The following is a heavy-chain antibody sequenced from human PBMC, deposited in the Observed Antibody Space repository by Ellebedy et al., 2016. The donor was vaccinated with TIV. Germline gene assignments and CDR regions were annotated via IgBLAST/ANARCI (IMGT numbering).Heavy chain of an antibody. V-gene: IGHV1-46*04. CDR3: ARDLSMRRITMVRGVIGY. CDR1: GYTFASYY. J-gene: IGHJ4*02. D-gene: IGHD3-10*01. Sequence: AASVTVSCKASGYTFASYYIHWVRQAPGQGLEWMGIINPSGGSTSYAQKLQGRVTMTRDTSPSTVYMELSSLRSEDTAVYYCARDLSMRRITMVRGVIGYWGQGTLVTVSS. CDR2: INPSGGST.